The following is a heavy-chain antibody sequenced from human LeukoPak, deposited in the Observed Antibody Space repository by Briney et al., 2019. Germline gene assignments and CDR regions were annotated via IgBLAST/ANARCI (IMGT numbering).Heavy chain of an antibody. D-gene: IGHD5-12*01. CDR3: ARGDTVATGLYDY. CDR2: TFTTGST. V-gene: IGHV4-4*07. CDR1: GGSISSDY. Sequence: SETLSLTCSVSGGSISSDYWSWIRQPAGRGLEWIGRTFTTGSTNYNPSLKSRVTISLDKSKNQFSLRLSSVTAADTAVYYCARGDTVATGLYDYWGRGTLVTVSS. J-gene: IGHJ4*02.